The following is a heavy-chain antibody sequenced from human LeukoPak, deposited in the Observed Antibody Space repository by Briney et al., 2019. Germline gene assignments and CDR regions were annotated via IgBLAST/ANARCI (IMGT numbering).Heavy chain of an antibody. CDR3: ARGPGRGWRGYGQSLKTFDY. V-gene: IGHV4-34*01. J-gene: IGHJ4*02. D-gene: IGHD5-12*01. Sequence: SETLSLTCAVYGGSFSGYYWSWIRQPPGKGLEWTGEINHSGSTNYNPSLKSRVTISVDTSKNQFSLRLSSVTATDTAVYYCARGPGRGWRGYGQSLKTFDYWGQGTLVTVSS. CDR2: INHSGST. CDR1: GGSFSGYY.